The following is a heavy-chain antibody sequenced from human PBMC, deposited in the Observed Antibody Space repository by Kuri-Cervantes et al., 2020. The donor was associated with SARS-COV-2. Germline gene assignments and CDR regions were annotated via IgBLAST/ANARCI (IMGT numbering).Heavy chain of an antibody. CDR3: ARDHGGALDS. V-gene: IGHV3-7*01. CDR1: GFTFSGYS. Sequence: GGSLRLSCAASGFTFSGYSMNWVRQAPGKGLEWVANIRQDAGDKNCVDSVRGRFTISRDNAKNSLYLQMNSLGAEDTAVYYCARDHGGALDSWGQGTLVTVSS. CDR2: IRQDAGDK. D-gene: IGHD3-16*01. J-gene: IGHJ4*02.